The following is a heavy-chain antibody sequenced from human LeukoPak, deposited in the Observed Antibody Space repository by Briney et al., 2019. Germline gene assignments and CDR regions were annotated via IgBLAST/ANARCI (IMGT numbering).Heavy chain of an antibody. CDR2: IIPILGIA. CDR3: ARDQTDISGYIFDY. Sequence: SVKVSRKASGGTFSSYTISWVRQAPGQGFEWMGRIIPILGIANYAQKFQGRVTITADKSTSTAYMELSSLRSEDTAVYYCARDQTDISGYIFDYWGQGTLVTVSS. V-gene: IGHV1-69*04. D-gene: IGHD3-22*01. CDR1: GGTFSSYT. J-gene: IGHJ4*02.